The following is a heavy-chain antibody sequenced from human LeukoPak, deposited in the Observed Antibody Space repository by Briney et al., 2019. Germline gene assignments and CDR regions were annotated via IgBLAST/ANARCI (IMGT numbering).Heavy chain of an antibody. CDR1: GGSISNYF. V-gene: IGHV4-4*09. Sequence: PSETLSLTCTVSGGSISNYFWTWIRQPPGKGLEWIGYIYTSGSTNYNPSLESRVTMSVDTSKNQVSLRLNSVTAADTAVYCCTRGFLQIDYWGQGTLVTVSS. J-gene: IGHJ4*02. CDR3: TRGFLQIDY. CDR2: IYTSGST.